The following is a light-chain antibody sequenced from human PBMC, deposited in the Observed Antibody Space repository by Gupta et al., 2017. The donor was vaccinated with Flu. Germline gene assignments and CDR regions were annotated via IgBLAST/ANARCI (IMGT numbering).Light chain of an antibody. V-gene: IGLV6-57*01. Sequence: NYILLQSHSVPQCPGTTVTISCTRSSGTIGSNFVHWYQQRPCSTPTTVIYQDTQRPSGVPDRFSCSTDRPTNSASLTFSVLKAEDDADYYCQSNNSSHLVFGGGTKLTVL. CDR3: QSNNSSHLV. CDR2: QDT. J-gene: IGLJ3*02. CDR1: SGTIGSNF.